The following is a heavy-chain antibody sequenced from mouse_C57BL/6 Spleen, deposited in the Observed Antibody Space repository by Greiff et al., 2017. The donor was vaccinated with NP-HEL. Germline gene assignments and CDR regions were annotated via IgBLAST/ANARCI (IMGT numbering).Heavy chain of an antibody. Sequence: EVKLVESGGGLVKPGVSLKLSCAASGFTFSDYGMHWVRQAPEKGLEWVAYISSGSSTIYYADTVKGRFTISRDNAKNTLFLQMTSLRSEDTAMYYCARPTTVVAKGYFDVWGTGTTVTVSS. CDR3: ARPTTVVAKGYFDV. J-gene: IGHJ1*03. D-gene: IGHD1-1*01. V-gene: IGHV5-17*01. CDR2: ISSGSSTI. CDR1: GFTFSDYG.